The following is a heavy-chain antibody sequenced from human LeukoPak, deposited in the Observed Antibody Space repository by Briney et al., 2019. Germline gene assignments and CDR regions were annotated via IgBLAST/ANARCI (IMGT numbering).Heavy chain of an antibody. CDR1: GYTFTSYY. Sequence: ASVKVSCKASGYTFTSYYMHWVRQAPGQGLEWMGIINPSGGSTSYAQKFQGRVTMTRDTSTSTVYTELSSLRSEDTAVYYCARFPTISTQSYCSSTSCYIWGQGTLVTVSS. J-gene: IGHJ4*02. CDR2: INPSGGST. D-gene: IGHD2-2*02. V-gene: IGHV1-46*01. CDR3: ARFPTISTQSYCSSTSCYI.